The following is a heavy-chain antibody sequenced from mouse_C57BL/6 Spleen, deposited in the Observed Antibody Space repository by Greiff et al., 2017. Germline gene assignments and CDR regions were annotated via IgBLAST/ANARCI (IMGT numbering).Heavy chain of an antibody. CDR2: IYPGSGST. V-gene: IGHV1-55*01. Sequence: QVQLQQPGAELVKPGASVKMSCKASGYTFTSYWITWVKQRPGQGLEWIGDIYPGSGSTNYNEKFKSKATLTVYTSSSTAYMQLSSLTSEDSAVYYCARTGTFDYWGQGTTLTVSS. D-gene: IGHD4-1*01. J-gene: IGHJ2*01. CDR3: ARTGTFDY. CDR1: GYTFTSYW.